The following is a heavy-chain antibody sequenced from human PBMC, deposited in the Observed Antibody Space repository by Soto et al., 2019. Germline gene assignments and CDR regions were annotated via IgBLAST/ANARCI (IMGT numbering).Heavy chain of an antibody. CDR2: FYPGDSDP. J-gene: IGHJ6*02. V-gene: IGHV5-51*01. Sequence: GESLKISCQGSGYSFSSYWIAWVRQRPGNGLEWMGIFYPGDSDPRYSPSFQGQVTMSADKSISTAYLQWSSLKASDTAMYYCARRGGSGSYHMDVWGQGTMVTVSS. CDR1: GYSFSSYW. CDR3: ARRGGSGSYHMDV. D-gene: IGHD3-10*01.